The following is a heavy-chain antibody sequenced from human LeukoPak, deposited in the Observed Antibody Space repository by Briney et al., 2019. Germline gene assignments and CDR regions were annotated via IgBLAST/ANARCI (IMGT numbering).Heavy chain of an antibody. J-gene: IGHJ4*02. CDR2: INPNGGAT. D-gene: IGHD5-12*01. CDR1: GYTFTGYY. CDR3: ARADSGYEFDY. V-gene: IGHV1-2*02. Sequence: ASVKVSCKASGYTFTGYYMHWVRRAPGQGLEWMGWINPNGGATNSAQKFQGRVTMTRDTSISTAYMELSRLRSDDTAVYYCARADSGYEFDYWGQGTLVTVSS.